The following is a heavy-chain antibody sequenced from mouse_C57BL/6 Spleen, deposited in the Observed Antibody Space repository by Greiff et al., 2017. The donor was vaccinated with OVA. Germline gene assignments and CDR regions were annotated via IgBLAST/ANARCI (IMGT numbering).Heavy chain of an antibody. CDR1: GYTFTSYW. J-gene: IGHJ3*01. V-gene: IGHV1-74*01. Sequence: VQLQQPGAELVKPGASVKVSCTASGYTFTSYWMHWVKQRPGQGLEWIGRIHPSDSDTNYNQKFKGKATLTVDKSSSTAYMQLSSLTSEDSAVYYGAIGTAQATGFAYWGQGTLVTVSA. D-gene: IGHD3-2*02. CDR2: IHPSDSDT. CDR3: AIGTAQATGFAY.